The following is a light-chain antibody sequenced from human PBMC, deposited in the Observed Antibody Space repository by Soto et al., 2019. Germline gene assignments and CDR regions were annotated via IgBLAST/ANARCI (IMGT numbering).Light chain of an antibody. CDR3: QQYNNWWT. Sequence: EIVLTQSPATLSLSPGERATLSCRASQSVRTYLAWFQQKPGQPPRLLIYAASTRATGIPARFIGNGSGTEFTLTISSLQSEDFAVYYCQQYNNWWTFGQGTTGDIK. CDR1: QSVRTY. V-gene: IGKV3D-15*01. J-gene: IGKJ1*01. CDR2: AAS.